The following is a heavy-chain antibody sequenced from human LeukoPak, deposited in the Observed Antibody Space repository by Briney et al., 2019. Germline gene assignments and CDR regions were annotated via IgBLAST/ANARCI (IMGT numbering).Heavy chain of an antibody. V-gene: IGHV3-21*01. CDR3: ARVGGYSYGSSYMDV. CDR1: GFTFSSYS. J-gene: IGHJ6*03. Sequence: KSGGSLRLSCAASGFTFSSYSMNWVRQAPGKGLEWVSSISSSSSYIYYADSVKGRFTISRDNAKNSLYLQMNSLRAEDTAVYYCARVGGYSYGSSYMDVWGKGTTVTVSS. D-gene: IGHD5-18*01. CDR2: ISSSSSYI.